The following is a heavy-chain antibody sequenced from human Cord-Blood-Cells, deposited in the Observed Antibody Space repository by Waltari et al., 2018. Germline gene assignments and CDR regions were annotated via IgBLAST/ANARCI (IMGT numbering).Heavy chain of an antibody. Sequence: QVQLQQWGAGLLKPSETLSLTGAVYGGSFSGYYCSWLRQPPGKGLDWIGEINHSVSTNYNPSLKSRVTISVDTSKNQFSLKRSSVTAADTAVYYCARAGADFWSGYYDYWGQGTLVTVSS. V-gene: IGHV4-34*01. J-gene: IGHJ4*02. D-gene: IGHD3-3*01. CDR3: ARAGADFWSGYYDY. CDR1: GGSFSGYY. CDR2: INHSVST.